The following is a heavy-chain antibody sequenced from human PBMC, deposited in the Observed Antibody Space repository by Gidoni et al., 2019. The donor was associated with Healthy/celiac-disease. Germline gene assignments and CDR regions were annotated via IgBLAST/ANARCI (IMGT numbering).Heavy chain of an antibody. V-gene: IGHV3-13*01. CDR3: AREARISSRSGYYGMDV. CDR2: IGTAGDT. J-gene: IGHJ6*02. Sequence: VQLVESGGGLVQPGGSLRLSCAASGFTFSSYDMHWVRQATGKGLEWVSAIGTAGDTYYPGSVKGRFTISRENAKNSLYLQMNSLRAGDTAVYYCAREARISSRSGYYGMDVWGQGTTVTVSS. CDR1: GFTFSSYD. D-gene: IGHD6-6*01.